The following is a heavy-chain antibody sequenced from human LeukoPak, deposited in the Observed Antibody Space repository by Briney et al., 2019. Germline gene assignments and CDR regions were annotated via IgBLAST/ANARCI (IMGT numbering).Heavy chain of an antibody. Sequence: GGSLRLSCAASGFTFSSYGMHWVRQAPGKGLEWVAVISYDGSNKYYAASVKGRFTISRDNSKNTLYLQMNSLRAEDTAVYYCAKTGGTVVNFDYWGQGTLVTVSS. J-gene: IGHJ4*02. D-gene: IGHD2-15*01. CDR2: ISYDGSNK. V-gene: IGHV3-30*18. CDR1: GFTFSSYG. CDR3: AKTGGTVVNFDY.